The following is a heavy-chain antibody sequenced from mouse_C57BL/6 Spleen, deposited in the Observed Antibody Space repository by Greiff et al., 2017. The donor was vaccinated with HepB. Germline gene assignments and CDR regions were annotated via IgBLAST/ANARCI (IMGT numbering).Heavy chain of an antibody. V-gene: IGHV5-17*01. CDR1: GFTFSDYG. CDR2: ISSGSSTI. D-gene: IGHD2-3*01. J-gene: IGHJ4*01. CDR3: ARDDGYYHYAMDY. Sequence: VQLKESGGGLVKPGGSLKLSCAASGFTFSDYGMHWVRQAPEKGLEWVAYISSGSSTIYYADTVKGRFTISRDNAKNTLFLQMTSLRSEDTAMYYCARDDGYYHYAMDYGGQGTPVTVSS.